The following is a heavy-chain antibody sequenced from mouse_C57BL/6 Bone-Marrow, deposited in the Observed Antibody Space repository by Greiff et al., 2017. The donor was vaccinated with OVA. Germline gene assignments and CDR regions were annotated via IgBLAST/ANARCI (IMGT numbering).Heavy chain of an antibody. V-gene: IGHV1-62-2*01. CDR1: GYTFTAYT. CDR3: AGHEDSTVVAHWDFEG. CDR2: FYPGSGSI. J-gene: IGHJ1*03. Sequence: VQRVESGAELVKPGASVKLSCKASGYTFTAYTIHWVKQRSGQGLEWIGWFYPGSGSIKYNEKFKDKATLTVDKSSSTVYMELSRLTSEDSAVYFCAGHEDSTVVAHWDFEGWGTGTTVTVSS. D-gene: IGHD1-1*01.